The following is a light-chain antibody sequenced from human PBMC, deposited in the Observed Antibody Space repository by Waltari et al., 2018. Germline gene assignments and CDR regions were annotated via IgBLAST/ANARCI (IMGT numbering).Light chain of an antibody. CDR2: GTS. V-gene: IGKV3-15*01. Sequence: EIVMTKYPATLSLSQGETATISCSASQRVSRNLAWYQQKPGQAPRLLLYGTSTRATCIPARFSGSGSGTEFTLTISSLQSEDFAVYYCQQYSDWPPEITFGGGTKVEI. J-gene: IGKJ4*01. CDR1: QRVSRN. CDR3: QQYSDWPPEIT.